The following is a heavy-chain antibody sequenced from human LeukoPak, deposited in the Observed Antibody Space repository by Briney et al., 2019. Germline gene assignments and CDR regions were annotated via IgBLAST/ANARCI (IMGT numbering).Heavy chain of an antibody. CDR1: GYTFTYRY. J-gene: IGHJ4*02. Sequence: GASVKVSCKASGYTFTYRYLHWVRQAPGQALEWMGWITPFNGNTNYAQKFQDRVTITRNTSISTAYMELSSLRSEDTAVYYCARGRLDSTVAEVDYWGQGTLVTVSS. D-gene: IGHD6-19*01. V-gene: IGHV1-45*02. CDR3: ARGRLDSTVAEVDY. CDR2: ITPFNGNT.